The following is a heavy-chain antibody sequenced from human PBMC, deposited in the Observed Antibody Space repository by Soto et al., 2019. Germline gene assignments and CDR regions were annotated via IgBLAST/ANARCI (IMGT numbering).Heavy chain of an antibody. J-gene: IGHJ4*02. Sequence: SETLSLTCAVYGGSFSGYYWSWIRQPPGKGLEWIGEINHSGSTNYNPSLKSRVTISVDTSKNQFSLKLSSVTAADTAVYYCARGPPKVVASPFDYWGQGTLVTVSS. D-gene: IGHD2-15*01. CDR3: ARGPPKVVASPFDY. CDR2: INHSGST. V-gene: IGHV4-34*01. CDR1: GGSFSGYY.